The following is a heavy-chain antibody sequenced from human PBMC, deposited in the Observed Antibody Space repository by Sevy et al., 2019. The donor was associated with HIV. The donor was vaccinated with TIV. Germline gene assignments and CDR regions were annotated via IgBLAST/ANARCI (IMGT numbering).Heavy chain of an antibody. Sequence: SETLSLTCTVSGGSISSLNYYWRWIRQHPGKGLEWLGYISYSGRTNDNPSLKSRITISVDTSKNQFSLRLSSVTAADTAVYYCARANAYLTSDAFDIWGQGTMVTVSS. V-gene: IGHV4-31*03. D-gene: IGHD1-26*01. CDR2: ISYSGRT. CDR1: GGSISSLNYY. J-gene: IGHJ3*02. CDR3: ARANAYLTSDAFDI.